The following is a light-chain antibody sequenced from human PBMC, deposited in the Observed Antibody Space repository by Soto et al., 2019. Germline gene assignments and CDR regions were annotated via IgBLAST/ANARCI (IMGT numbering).Light chain of an antibody. CDR1: SSDVGAYNY. V-gene: IGLV2-14*01. Sequence: QSVLTQPASVSGSPGQSITISCTGTSSDVGAYNYVSWYQQYPDKAPKVMIYDVSNRPSGVSNRFSGSKSGNTASLTISGLQAEDEADYYCLSYTTSGTYVFGTGTKLTVL. J-gene: IGLJ1*01. CDR3: LSYTTSGTYV. CDR2: DVS.